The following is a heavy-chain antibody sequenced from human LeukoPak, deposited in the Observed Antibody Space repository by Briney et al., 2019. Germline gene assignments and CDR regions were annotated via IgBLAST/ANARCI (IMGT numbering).Heavy chain of an antibody. CDR3: AREQGGYGEDPFDY. CDR1: GYTFTSYG. J-gene: IGHJ4*02. CDR2: ISAYNGNT. V-gene: IGHV1-18*01. D-gene: IGHD4-17*01. Sequence: ASVKVSCKASGYTFTSYGISWVRQAPGQGLEWMGWISAYNGNTNYAQKLQGRATMTTDTSTSTAYMELRSLRSDDTAVYYCAREQGGYGEDPFDYWGQGTLVTVSS.